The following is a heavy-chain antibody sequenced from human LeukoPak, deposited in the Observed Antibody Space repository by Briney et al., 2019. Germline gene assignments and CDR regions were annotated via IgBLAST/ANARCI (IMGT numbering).Heavy chain of an antibody. Sequence: GGSLRLSCAVSGITLSNYGMTGVRQAPGKGREGISAIRGTGGTTYYADSVKGRCTISRDNSRNTVYLQMNSLRAEDTALYFCGKDPKGDYVCAFDFWGPGTMVTVSS. CDR3: GKDPKGDYVCAFDF. V-gene: IGHV3-23*01. D-gene: IGHD4-17*01. CDR1: GITLSNYG. CDR2: IRGTGGTT. J-gene: IGHJ3*01.